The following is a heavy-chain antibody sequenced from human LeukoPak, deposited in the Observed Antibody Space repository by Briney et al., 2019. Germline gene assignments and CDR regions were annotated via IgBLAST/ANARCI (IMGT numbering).Heavy chain of an antibody. Sequence: SETLSLTCAVYGGSFSGYYWSWIRQPPGKGLEWIGSIYYSGSTYYNPSLKSRVTISVDTSKNQFSLKLSSVTAADTAVCYCASNQVYFDYWGQGTLVTVSS. J-gene: IGHJ4*02. D-gene: IGHD1-14*01. CDR1: GGSFSGYY. V-gene: IGHV4-34*01. CDR2: IYYSGST. CDR3: ASNQVYFDY.